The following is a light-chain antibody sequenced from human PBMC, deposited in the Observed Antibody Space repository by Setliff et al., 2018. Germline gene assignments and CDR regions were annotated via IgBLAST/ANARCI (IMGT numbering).Light chain of an antibody. CDR3: TSYTSTSSLA. CDR2: EVN. V-gene: IGLV2-14*01. Sequence: QSVLTQPASVSGSPGQSITISCTGTSSDIGGYKYVSWYQQVPGKAPKLLIYEVNNRPSGISSRFSGSKSGNTASLTISGLQAEDEADYFCTSYTSTSSLAFGTGTKVTVL. CDR1: SSDIGGYKY. J-gene: IGLJ1*01.